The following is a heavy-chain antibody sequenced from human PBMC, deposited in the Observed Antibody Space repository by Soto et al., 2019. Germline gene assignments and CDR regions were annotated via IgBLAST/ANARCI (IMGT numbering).Heavy chain of an antibody. CDR2: ISGSGGST. D-gene: IGHD3-22*01. CDR3: AKADVNSAYYRYWYFDL. J-gene: IGHJ2*01. V-gene: IGHV3-23*01. CDR1: GFTFSSYA. Sequence: EVQLLESGGGLVQPGGSLRLSCAASGFTFSSYAMSWVRQAPGKGLEWVLGISGSGGSTYYADSVKGRFTISRDNSKNTLFLQMNSLRADDTAVYYCAKADVNSAYYRYWYFDLWGRGTLVTVSS.